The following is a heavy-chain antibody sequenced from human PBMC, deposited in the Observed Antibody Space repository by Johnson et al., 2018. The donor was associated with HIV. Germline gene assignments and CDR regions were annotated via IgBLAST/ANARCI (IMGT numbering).Heavy chain of an antibody. J-gene: IGHJ3*02. CDR3: ARDGTFGDGDYVGRAFDI. CDR2: ISYDGSNK. CDR1: GFTFSSYA. Sequence: QVQLVESGGGVVQPGRSLRLSCAASGFTFSSYAMHWVRQAPGKGLEWVAVISYDGSNKYYADSVKGRFTISRDNSKNTLYLQMNSLRAEDTAVYYCARDGTFGDGDYVGRAFDIWGQGTMVTVSS. V-gene: IGHV3-30*04. D-gene: IGHD4-17*01.